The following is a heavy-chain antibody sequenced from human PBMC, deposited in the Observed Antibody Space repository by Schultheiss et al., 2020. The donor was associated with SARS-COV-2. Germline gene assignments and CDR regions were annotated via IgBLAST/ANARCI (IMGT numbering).Heavy chain of an antibody. D-gene: IGHD4-17*01. CDR3: ASDDYDEKGYFDY. V-gene: IGHV3-7*03. CDR2: IKQDGSEK. CDR1: GFTFSSYW. Sequence: GESLKISCAASGFTFSSYWMSWVRQAPGKGLEWVANIKQDGSEKYYVDSVKGRFTISRDNAKNSLYLQMNSLRAEDTAVYYCASDDYDEKGYFDYWGQGTLVTVSS. J-gene: IGHJ4*02.